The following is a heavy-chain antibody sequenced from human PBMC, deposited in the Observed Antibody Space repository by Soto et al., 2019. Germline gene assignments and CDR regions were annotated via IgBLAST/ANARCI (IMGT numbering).Heavy chain of an antibody. CDR3: ARDGVRGVIITPYYYYYMDV. CDR2: INAGNGNT. D-gene: IGHD3-10*01. CDR1: GYTFTSYA. Sequence: QVPLVQSGAEVKKPGASVKVSCKASGYTFTSYAMHWVRQAPGQRLEWMGWINAGNGNTKYSQKFQGRVTITRDTSAGTAYMELSSLRSEETAVYYCARDGVRGVIITPYYYYYMDVWGKGTTVTVSS. V-gene: IGHV1-3*01. J-gene: IGHJ6*03.